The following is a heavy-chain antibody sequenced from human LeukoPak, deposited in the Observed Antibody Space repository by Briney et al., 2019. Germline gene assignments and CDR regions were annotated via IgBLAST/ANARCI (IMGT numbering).Heavy chain of an antibody. D-gene: IGHD6-19*01. Sequence: GGSLRLSCAASGLTFSSYWMHWVRQAPGKGPGGVSRINNDGSGTTYADSVKGRFTISRDDAKNTLYLQMNSLRAEDTAVYYCAREASGWDPVVYYFDYWGQGTLVTVSS. V-gene: IGHV3-74*01. J-gene: IGHJ4*02. CDR2: INNDGSGT. CDR3: AREASGWDPVVYYFDY. CDR1: GLTFSSYW.